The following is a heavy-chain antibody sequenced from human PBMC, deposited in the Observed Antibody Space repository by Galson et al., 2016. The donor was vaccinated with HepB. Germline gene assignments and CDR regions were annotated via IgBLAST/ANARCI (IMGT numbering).Heavy chain of an antibody. CDR2: ISYDGSDR. CDR3: TKDSSSAIWHL. Sequence: SLRLSCAASGFTFSNYGMYWVRQAPGKGLEWVSYISYDGSDRKYADSVKGRFTVSRDNSKYTLYLQMNSLRAEDAAVYYCTKDSSSAIWHLWGQGTLVTVSS. J-gene: IGHJ4*02. D-gene: IGHD6-25*01. V-gene: IGHV3-30*18. CDR1: GFTFSNYG.